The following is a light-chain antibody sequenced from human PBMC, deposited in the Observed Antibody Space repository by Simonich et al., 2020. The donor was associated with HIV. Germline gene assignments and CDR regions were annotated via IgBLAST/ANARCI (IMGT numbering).Light chain of an antibody. CDR1: QRISDW. Sequence: DIQMTQSPSTLFASVGDTVTITCRASQRISDWLSGYQQKPGKAPKLRVLEASSLERGVPSRFSGSGSGTEFTLTISSLQPDEFATYYCQQYNNYPKTFGQGTKVEIK. J-gene: IGKJ1*01. V-gene: IGKV1-5*03. CDR3: QQYNNYPKT. CDR2: EAS.